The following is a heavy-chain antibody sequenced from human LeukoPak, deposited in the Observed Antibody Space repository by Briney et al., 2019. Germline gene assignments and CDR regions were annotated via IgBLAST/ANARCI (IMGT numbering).Heavy chain of an antibody. CDR3: AKERRPGYGDYGRIDY. V-gene: IGHV3-23*01. CDR1: RFTFHNFS. CDR2: ISNNGVDT. Sequence: GGSLRLSCAPYRFTFHNFSMNWARQPPGRGMEWVASISNNGVDTYYTVSVRGRFLPSTDTCTNNMYLQMNSLRAEDTAVYYCAKERRPGYGDYGRIDYWGQGTMVTVSS. D-gene: IGHD4-17*01. J-gene: IGHJ4*02.